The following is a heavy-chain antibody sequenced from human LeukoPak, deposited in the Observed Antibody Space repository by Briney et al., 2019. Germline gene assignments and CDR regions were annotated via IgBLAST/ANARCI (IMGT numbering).Heavy chain of an antibody. CDR1: GYMFTAYY. D-gene: IGHD2-2*01. CDR2: INPNSGGT. Sequence: GASVKVSCKPSGYMFTAYYMHWVRQAPGQGLEWLGWINPNSGGTNYAEKFEGRVTMTRDTSISTAFMELSNLRFDDTAVYYCVNSHCSSSRCNKNRYYGMDVWGQGTTVTVSS. J-gene: IGHJ6*02. CDR3: VNSHCSSSRCNKNRYYGMDV. V-gene: IGHV1-2*02.